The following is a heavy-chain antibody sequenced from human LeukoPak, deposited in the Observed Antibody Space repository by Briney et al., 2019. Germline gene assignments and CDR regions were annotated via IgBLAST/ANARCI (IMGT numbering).Heavy chain of an antibody. CDR1: SGTISSSSYF. J-gene: IGHJ3*02. D-gene: IGHD3-10*01. CDR2: IYYTGST. Sequence: SETLSLTCTVSSGTISSSSYFWGWIRQPPGNGLEWIGNIYYTGSTYYNPSLKSRVTISVDTSKNQFSLKLSSVTAADTAVYYCARYGSGYAFDIWGQGTMATVSS. CDR3: ARYGSGYAFDI. V-gene: IGHV4-39*07.